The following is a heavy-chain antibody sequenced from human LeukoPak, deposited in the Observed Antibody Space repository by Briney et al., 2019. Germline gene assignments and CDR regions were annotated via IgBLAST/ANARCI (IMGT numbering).Heavy chain of an antibody. Sequence: GGSLRLSCAASGFTFSSYWMSWVRQAPGKGLEWVANIKQDGSEKYYVDSVKGRFTISRDNAKNLLYLQMNSLRAEDTAVYYSSLEGSSWYRYFQHWGQGTLVTVSS. CDR1: GFTFSSYW. CDR2: IKQDGSEK. CDR3: SLEGSSWYRYFQH. J-gene: IGHJ1*01. V-gene: IGHV3-7*05. D-gene: IGHD6-13*01.